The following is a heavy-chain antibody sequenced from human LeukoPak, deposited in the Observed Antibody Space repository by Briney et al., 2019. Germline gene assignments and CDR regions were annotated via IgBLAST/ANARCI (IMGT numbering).Heavy chain of an antibody. Sequence: GGSLRLSCAASGFTFTNAWMSWVRQAPGKGLEWVGRIKSKTDGGTTDYAAPVKGRFTISRDDSKNMVYLQMNSLRAEDTAVYYCAKTVVPAAIEYYFDYWGQGTLVTVSS. D-gene: IGHD2-2*01. CDR2: IKSKTDGGTT. V-gene: IGHV3-15*01. CDR3: AKTVVPAAIEYYFDY. J-gene: IGHJ4*02. CDR1: GFTFTNAW.